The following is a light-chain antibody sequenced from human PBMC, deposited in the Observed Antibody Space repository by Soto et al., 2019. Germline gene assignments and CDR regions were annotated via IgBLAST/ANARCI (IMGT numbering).Light chain of an antibody. CDR1: QSIRSW. V-gene: IGKV1-5*01. CDR3: QQYGGA. Sequence: DIQMTQSPSTLSASVGDRVTITCRASQSIRSWLAWYQQKPGKTPKLLIYDASSLESGVPSRFSGSGSGTEFTLTISSPQPDDFATYYCQQYGGAFGQGTKVEIK. J-gene: IGKJ1*01. CDR2: DAS.